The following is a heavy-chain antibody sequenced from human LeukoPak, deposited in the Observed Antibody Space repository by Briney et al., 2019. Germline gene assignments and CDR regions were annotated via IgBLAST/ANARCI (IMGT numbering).Heavy chain of an antibody. CDR2: IRYEGSNK. CDR3: AKDRSLGATAPYYFDY. D-gene: IGHD1-26*01. CDR1: GFTFSSYG. V-gene: IGHV3-30*02. J-gene: IGHJ4*02. Sequence: GGSLRLSCAASGFTFSSYGMHWVRQAPGKGLEWVAFIRYEGSNKYYADSVKGRFTISRDNSKNTLYLQMNSLRAEDTAVYYCAKDRSLGATAPYYFDYWGQGTLVTVSS.